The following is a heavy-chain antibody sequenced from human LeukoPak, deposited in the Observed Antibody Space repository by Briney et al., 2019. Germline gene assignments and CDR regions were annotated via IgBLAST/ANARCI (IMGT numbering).Heavy chain of an antibody. CDR2: VYYSGST. J-gene: IGHJ4*02. V-gene: IGHV4-59*02. CDR3: ARGTGTAVY. CDR1: GGSVSSYY. D-gene: IGHD6-19*01. Sequence: SETLSLTCTVSGGSVSSYYWSWIRQPPGKGLEWIGYVYYSGSTNYNPSLKSRVTISVDTSKNQFSLKLSSVTAADTAVYYCARGTGTAVYWGQGTLVTVSS.